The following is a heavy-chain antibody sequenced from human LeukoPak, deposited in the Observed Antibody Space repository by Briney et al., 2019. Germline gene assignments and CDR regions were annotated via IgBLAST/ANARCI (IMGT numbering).Heavy chain of an antibody. Sequence: GGPLRLSCAASGFTFNNYAMIWVRKAPGKELEWVSSISGSGGNTYYADSVKGRFTISRDNSKNTLYLQMNSLRAEDTAVYYCAKPARTDAFDIWGQGTMITVSS. CDR2: ISGSGGNT. J-gene: IGHJ3*02. CDR3: AKPARTDAFDI. V-gene: IGHV3-23*01. CDR1: GFTFNNYA. D-gene: IGHD1-14*01.